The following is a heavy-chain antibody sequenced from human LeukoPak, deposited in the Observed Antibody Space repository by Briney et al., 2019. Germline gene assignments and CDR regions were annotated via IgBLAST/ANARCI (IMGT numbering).Heavy chain of an antibody. CDR3: VSFYETY. V-gene: IGHV3-74*01. J-gene: IGHJ4*02. D-gene: IGHD3-22*01. CDR2: INSDGSWT. Sequence: TGGSLRLSCAASGNYRMHWVRQAPGKGLVWVSHINSDGSWTSYADSVKGRFTISKDNAKSTVYLQMNSLRAEDTAVYYCVSFYETYWGRGTLVTVSS. CDR1: GNYR.